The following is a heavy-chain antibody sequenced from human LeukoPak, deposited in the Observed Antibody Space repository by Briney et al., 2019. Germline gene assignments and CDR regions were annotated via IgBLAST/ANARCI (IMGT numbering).Heavy chain of an antibody. CDR3: AREEESNLWATRRAGNFDY. CDR1: GDSVSSNSAA. Sequence: SQTLSLTCAISGDSVSSNSAAWNWIRQSPSRGLEWLGRTYYRSKWYNDYAVSVKSRITINPDTSKNQFSLQLNSVTPEDTAVYYCAREEESNLWATRRAGNFDYWGQGTLVTVSS. D-gene: IGHD1-14*01. CDR2: TYYRSKWYN. J-gene: IGHJ4*02. V-gene: IGHV6-1*01.